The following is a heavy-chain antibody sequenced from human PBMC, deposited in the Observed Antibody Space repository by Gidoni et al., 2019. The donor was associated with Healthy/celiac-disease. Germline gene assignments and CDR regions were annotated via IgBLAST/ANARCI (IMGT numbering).Heavy chain of an antibody. J-gene: IGHJ3*02. CDR1: GFTFPSSA. D-gene: IGHD6-13*01. CDR2: IVVGSGNT. CDR3: AAAHVYSSSWYGAWGDI. V-gene: IGHV1-58*01. Sequence: QMQLVQSGPEVKKPGTSVKVSCKASGFTFPSSAVQWVRQARGQRLEWIGWIVVGSGNTNYAQKFQERVTITRDMSTSTAYMELSSLRSEDTAVYYCAAAHVYSSSWYGAWGDIWGQGTMVTVSS.